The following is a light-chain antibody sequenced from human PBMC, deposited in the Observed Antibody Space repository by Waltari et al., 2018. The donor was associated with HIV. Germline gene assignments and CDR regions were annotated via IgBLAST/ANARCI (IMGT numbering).Light chain of an antibody. CDR1: QSLLHSNGYNY. V-gene: IGKV2-28*01. CDR3: MQALQTPLT. CDR2: LGF. J-gene: IGKJ4*01. Sequence: DIVMTQSPLSLPVTPGEPASISCRSSQSLLHSNGYNYLDWYLQKPGQSPQLLIYLGFKRASGVPDRFSGSGSGTDFTLNISRVEAEDVGVYYCMQALQTPLTFGGGTKVEIK.